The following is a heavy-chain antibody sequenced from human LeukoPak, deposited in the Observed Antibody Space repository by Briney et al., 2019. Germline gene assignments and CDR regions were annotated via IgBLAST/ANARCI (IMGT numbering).Heavy chain of an antibody. CDR2: IKSKTDGGTT. V-gene: IGHV3-15*01. CDR3: TTGLTWLVRGHDY. Sequence: GGSLRLSCAASGFTFSNAWMSWVRQAPGKGLEWVGRIKSKTDGGTTDYAAPVKGRFTTSRDDSKNTLYLQMNSLKTEDTAVYYCTTGLTWLVRGHDYWGQGTLVTVSS. D-gene: IGHD6-19*01. CDR1: GFTFSNAW. J-gene: IGHJ4*02.